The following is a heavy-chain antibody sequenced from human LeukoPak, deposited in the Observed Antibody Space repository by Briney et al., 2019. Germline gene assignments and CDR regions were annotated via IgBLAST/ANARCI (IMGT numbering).Heavy chain of an antibody. V-gene: IGHV4-39*07. CDR2: IYYSGTT. CDR3: ARGAFSTVR. CDR1: GGSISSSPYY. D-gene: IGHD3-10*01. J-gene: IGHJ4*02. Sequence: PSETLSLTRTVSGGSISSSPYYWGWIRQPPGKGLEWIGSIYYSGTTHYNPSLKSRVTISVDTSKNQFSLKLSSVTAADTAVYYCARGAFSTVRWGQGTLVTVSS.